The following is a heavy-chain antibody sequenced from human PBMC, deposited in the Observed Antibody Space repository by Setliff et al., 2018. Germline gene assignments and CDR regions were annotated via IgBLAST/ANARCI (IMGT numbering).Heavy chain of an antibody. Sequence: SETLSLTCTVSGGSISSYYWSWIRQPPGKGLEWIGYVYTSGSTNYNPSLKSRVTISVDTSKNQFSLKLSSVTAADTAVYYCARTFYYASGNSHNYYMDVWGKGTAVTVSS. J-gene: IGHJ6*03. CDR3: ARTFYYASGNSHNYYMDV. V-gene: IGHV4-4*08. CDR1: GGSISSYY. D-gene: IGHD3-10*01. CDR2: VYTSGST.